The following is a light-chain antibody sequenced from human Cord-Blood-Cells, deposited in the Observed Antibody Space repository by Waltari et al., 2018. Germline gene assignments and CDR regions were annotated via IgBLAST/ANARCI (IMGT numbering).Light chain of an antibody. CDR1: QSVSSN. Sequence: EIVTTQSPATLSVSPGDRATLSCRASQSVSSNLAWYQQKPGQAPRLLIYGASTRATGIPARFSGSGSGTEFTLTISSLQSEDFAVYYCQQYNSLPVTFGGGTRVEIK. CDR2: GAS. V-gene: IGKV3D-15*01. J-gene: IGKJ4*02. CDR3: QQYNSLPVT.